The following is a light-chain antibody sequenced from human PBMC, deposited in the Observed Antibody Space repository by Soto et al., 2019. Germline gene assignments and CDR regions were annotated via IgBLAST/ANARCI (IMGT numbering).Light chain of an antibody. J-gene: IGLJ1*01. CDR2: EVS. CDR1: SSDVGGYNY. Sequence: QSALTQPASVSGSPGQSSTISFTGTSSDVGGYNYVSWYQQHPGKAPKLMIYEVSNRPSGVSNRFSGSKSGNTASLTISGLQAEDEADYYCSSYTSSIPYVFGTGTKVTVL. CDR3: SSYTSSIPYV. V-gene: IGLV2-14*01.